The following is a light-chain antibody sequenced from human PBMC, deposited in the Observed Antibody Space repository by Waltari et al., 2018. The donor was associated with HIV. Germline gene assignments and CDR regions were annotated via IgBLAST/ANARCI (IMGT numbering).Light chain of an antibody. CDR3: AAWDDSLNGYV. CDR1: CSTVGYIG. V-gene: IGLV1-36*01. Sequence: QSVLTPPPSASEAPMQMFTISFSVSCSTVGYIGIHWYQQLPGKAPKLLIYFDDLLSSGVSDRFSGSKSGTSASLAISGLQSEDEGDYYCAAWDDSLNGYVFGTGTKVTVL. J-gene: IGLJ1*01. CDR2: FDD.